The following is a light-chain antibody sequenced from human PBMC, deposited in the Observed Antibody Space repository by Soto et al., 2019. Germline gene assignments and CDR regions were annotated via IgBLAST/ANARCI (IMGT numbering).Light chain of an antibody. V-gene: IGLV1-44*01. CDR3: AAWDVSLKGFV. CDR1: SSNIGGNS. Sequence: QSVLTQPPSVSAAPGQKVTISCSGSSSNIGGNSVSWYQQLPGTAPKLLISDNHRRPSGVPDRFSGSKSGTSASLAISGLQSEDEATYFCAAWDVSLKGFVFGTGTKVTVL. CDR2: DNH. J-gene: IGLJ1*01.